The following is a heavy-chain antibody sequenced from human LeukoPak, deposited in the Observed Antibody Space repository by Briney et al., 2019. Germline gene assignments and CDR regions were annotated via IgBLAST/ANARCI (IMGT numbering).Heavy chain of an antibody. CDR3: ARDNVDIVATILSNYYYMDV. Sequence: VQPGGSLRLSCAASGFTFRNFWMSWVRQAPGRGLEWVANIHPEGNEKYHVESVKGRFTISRDNPKSSLFLQMNGLRVEDTAVYYCARDNVDIVATILSNYYYMDVWGKGTTVTVSS. CDR1: GFTFRNFW. D-gene: IGHD5-12*01. CDR2: IHPEGNEK. V-gene: IGHV3-7*01. J-gene: IGHJ6*03.